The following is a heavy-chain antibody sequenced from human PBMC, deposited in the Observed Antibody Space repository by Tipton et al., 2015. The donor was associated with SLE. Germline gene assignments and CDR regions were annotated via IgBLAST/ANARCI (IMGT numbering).Heavy chain of an antibody. CDR2: INPGGGST. D-gene: IGHD2-8*02. Sequence: QLVQSGAEVKKPGASVKVSRKASGYTFTSYYMHWVRQAPGQGLEWMGIINPGGGSTNYAQKFQGRVTMTRDTSTSTVYMALNSLRSDDTAVYYCVRSGWGTPIDYWGQGTLVTVSS. CDR1: GYTFTSYY. V-gene: IGHV1-46*01. J-gene: IGHJ4*02. CDR3: VRSGWGTPIDY.